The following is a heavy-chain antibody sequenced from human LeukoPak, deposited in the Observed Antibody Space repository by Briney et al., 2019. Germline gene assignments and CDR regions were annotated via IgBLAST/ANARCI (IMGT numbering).Heavy chain of an antibody. CDR1: GFTFSSYA. V-gene: IGHV3-23*01. CDR2: ISGSGGST. CDR3: ATRKPGYGDSDY. J-gene: IGHJ4*02. D-gene: IGHD4-17*01. Sequence: QPGASLRLSCAASGFTFSSYAMSWVRQAPGKGLEWVSDISGSGGSTYYADSVKGRFTISRDNSKNTLYLQMNSLRAEDTAVYYCATRKPGYGDSDYWGQGTLVTVSS.